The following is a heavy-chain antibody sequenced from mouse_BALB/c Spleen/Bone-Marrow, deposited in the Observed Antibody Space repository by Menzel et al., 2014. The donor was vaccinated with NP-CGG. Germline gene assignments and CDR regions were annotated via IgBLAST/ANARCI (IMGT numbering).Heavy chain of an antibody. J-gene: IGHJ3*01. D-gene: IGHD1-1*01. CDR2: INPSTGYT. Sequence: QVQLKESGAELAKPGASVKMSCKASGYTFXSYWMRWVKQRPGQGLEWIGYINPSTGYTEYNQKFRDKATLTADKSSSTAYMQLSSLTSEDSAVYYCARRAYGGSYGFAYWGQGTLVTVSA. V-gene: IGHV1-7*01. CDR3: ARRAYGGSYGFAY. CDR1: GYTFXSYW.